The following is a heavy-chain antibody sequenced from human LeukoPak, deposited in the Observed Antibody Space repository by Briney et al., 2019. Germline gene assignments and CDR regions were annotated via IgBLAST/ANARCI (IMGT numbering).Heavy chain of an antibody. V-gene: IGHV4-38-2*02. J-gene: IGHJ4*02. CDR1: GYSISSGYY. CDR3: ARSAMVWSGTYFDY. Sequence: SETLSLTCTVSGYSISSGYYWGWIRQPPGKGLEWIGSIYHSGSTYYNPSLKSRVTISVDTPKNQFSLKLSSVTAADTAVYYCARSAMVWSGTYFDYWGQGTLVTVSS. CDR2: IYHSGST. D-gene: IGHD5-18*01.